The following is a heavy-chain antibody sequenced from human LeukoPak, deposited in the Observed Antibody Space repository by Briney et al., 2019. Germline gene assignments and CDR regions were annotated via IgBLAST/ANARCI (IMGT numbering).Heavy chain of an antibody. D-gene: IGHD3-10*01. Sequence: PSETLSLTCVVYGGSFSGDYWSWIRQPPVRGLEWIGEINHSGRTNYSPSLKSRVTISVDTSKNQFSLKLSSVTAADTAVYYCAREGFGELSHFDYWGQGTLVTVSS. CDR3: AREGFGELSHFDY. V-gene: IGHV4-34*01. CDR1: GGSFSGDY. J-gene: IGHJ4*02. CDR2: INHSGRT.